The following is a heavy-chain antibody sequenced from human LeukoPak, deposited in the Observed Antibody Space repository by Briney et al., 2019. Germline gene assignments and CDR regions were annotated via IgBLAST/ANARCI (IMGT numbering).Heavy chain of an antibody. CDR2: ISHSVTT. CDR1: GGSISSSSYY. J-gene: IGHJ6*02. CDR3: ARHFPNTSGWYYYGMDV. D-gene: IGHD6-19*01. Sequence: SETLSLTCTVSGGSISSSSYYWGWIRQPPGKGMEWIGSISHSVTTYYNPSLKSRVTIFVDTSKNQFSLKLNSVTAADTAVYYCARHFPNTSGWYYYGMDVWGQGTTVTVSS. V-gene: IGHV4-39*01.